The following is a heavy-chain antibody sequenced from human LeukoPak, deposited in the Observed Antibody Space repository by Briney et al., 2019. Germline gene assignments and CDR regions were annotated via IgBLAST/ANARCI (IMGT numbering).Heavy chain of an antibody. Sequence: PSETLSLTCAVSGYSISSGYYWGWIRQPPGKGLEWVGSIYHSGSTYYNPSLKSRVTISVDTFKNQFSLKLSSVTAADTAVYYCASLEQTYYYDSSGYYFDYWGQGTLVTVSS. CDR3: ASLEQTYYYDSSGYYFDY. CDR2: IYHSGST. J-gene: IGHJ4*02. D-gene: IGHD3-22*01. V-gene: IGHV4-38-2*01. CDR1: GYSISSGYY.